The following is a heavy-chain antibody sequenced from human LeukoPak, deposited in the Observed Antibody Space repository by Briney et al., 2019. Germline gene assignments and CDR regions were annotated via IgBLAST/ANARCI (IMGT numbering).Heavy chain of an antibody. J-gene: IGHJ6*03. Sequence: GSLRLSCAASGFTFSSYWMSWVRQAPGKGLEWVANIKQDGSEKYYVDSVKGRFTISRDNAKNSLYLQMNSLRAEDTAVYYCARRRRAAAVLQYYYYMDVWGKGTTVTVSS. V-gene: IGHV3-7*01. CDR3: ARRRRAAAVLQYYYYMDV. CDR2: IKQDGSEK. D-gene: IGHD6-13*01. CDR1: GFTFSSYW.